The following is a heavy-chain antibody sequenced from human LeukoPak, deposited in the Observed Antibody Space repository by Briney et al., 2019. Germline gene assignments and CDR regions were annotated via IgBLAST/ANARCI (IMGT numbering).Heavy chain of an antibody. CDR2: INPGGGST. J-gene: IGHJ4*02. CDR3: ARDQGGEMVAYYFDY. D-gene: IGHD5-24*01. V-gene: IGHV1-46*01. CDR1: GYTFTSYY. Sequence: ASVKVSCKASGYTFTSYYMHWVRQAPGQGLEWMGIINPGGGSTSYAQKFQGRVTMTRDTSTSTVYMELSSLRSEDTAVYYCARDQGGEMVAYYFDYWGQGTLVTVSS.